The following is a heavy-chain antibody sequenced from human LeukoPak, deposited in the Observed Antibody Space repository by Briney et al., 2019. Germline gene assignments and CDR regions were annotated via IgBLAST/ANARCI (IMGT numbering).Heavy chain of an antibody. CDR3: AKDLLQTFFFDSSGYYSDAFGM. CDR2: ISGSGDNT. V-gene: IGHV3-23*01. J-gene: IGHJ3*02. Sequence: GGSLRLSFAASEFPFINFAMSWVRQAPGKGLEWVSTISGSGDNTYYADSVKGRFTISRDNSKNTLSLHMNTLRAEDTAVYYCAKDLLQTFFFDSSGYYSDAFGMWGQGTMVTVS. D-gene: IGHD3-22*01. CDR1: EFPFINFA.